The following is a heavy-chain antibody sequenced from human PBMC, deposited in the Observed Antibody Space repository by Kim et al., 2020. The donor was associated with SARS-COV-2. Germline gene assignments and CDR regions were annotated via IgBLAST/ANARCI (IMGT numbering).Heavy chain of an antibody. D-gene: IGHD3-3*01. J-gene: IGHJ4*02. CDR3: ASADVTTIFGVVIIPVHDFDY. CDR1: GYTFTSYA. V-gene: IGHV7-4-1*02. Sequence: ASVKVSCKASGYTFTSYAMNWVRQAPGQGLEWMGWINTNTGNPTYAQGFTGRFVFSLDTSVSTAYLQISSLKAEDTAVYYCASADVTTIFGVVIIPVHDFDYWGQGTLVTVSS. CDR2: INTNTGNP.